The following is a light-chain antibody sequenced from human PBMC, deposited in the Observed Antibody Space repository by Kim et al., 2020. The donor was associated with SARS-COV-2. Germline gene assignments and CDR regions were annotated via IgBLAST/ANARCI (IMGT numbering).Light chain of an antibody. V-gene: IGKV3-15*01. J-gene: IGKJ1*01. CDR1: QSVSHN. CDR2: GAS. CDR3: LQYNNWPRT. Sequence: EIVMTQSPAILSVSPRERATLSCRASQSVSHNLAWYQQKRGHTPRLLISGASARATGVPDRFSGGGSGTEFTLTISSLQSEDFAVYYCLQYNNWPRTFGQGTKVDIK.